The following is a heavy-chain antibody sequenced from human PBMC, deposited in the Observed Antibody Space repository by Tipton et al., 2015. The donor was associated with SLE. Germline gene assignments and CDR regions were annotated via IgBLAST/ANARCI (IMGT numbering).Heavy chain of an antibody. J-gene: IGHJ3*02. V-gene: IGHV3-23*01. CDR2: ISGSGGST. CDR3: ALPYSSSWGAFDI. Sequence: SLRLSCAASGFTFSSYAMSWVRQAPGKGLEWVSAISGSGGSTYYADSVKGRFTISRDNSKNTLYLQMNSLRAEDTAVYYCALPYSSSWGAFDIWGQGTMVTVSS. CDR1: GFTFSSYA. D-gene: IGHD6-13*01.